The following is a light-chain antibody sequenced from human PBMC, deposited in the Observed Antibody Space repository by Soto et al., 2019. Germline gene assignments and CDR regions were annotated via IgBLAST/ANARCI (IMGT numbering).Light chain of an antibody. Sequence: QSALTQPASVSGSPGQSITISCTGTSSDVGGFNYVSWYQQHPGKAPKLMIYDVPNRPSGVSYRFSGSKSGNTASLPISGAEDEYEADYYCYSYTSSSTYVFGTGTKLTVL. CDR2: DVP. V-gene: IGLV2-14*03. CDR3: YSYTSSSTYV. J-gene: IGLJ1*01. CDR1: SSDVGGFNY.